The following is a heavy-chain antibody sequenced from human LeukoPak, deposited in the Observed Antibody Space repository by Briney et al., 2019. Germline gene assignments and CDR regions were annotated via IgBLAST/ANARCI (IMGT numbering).Heavy chain of an antibody. CDR3: ARSPGAPFDY. CDR2: VYCRGTT. V-gene: IGHV4-59*01. Sequence: SETLSLTCTVSGGSISSYYWSWIRQPPGKGLEWIGYVYCRGTTNYNPSIKSRVTISVDTSKNQFSLKLTSVTAADTAVYYCARSPGAPFDYWGQGSLVTVSS. CDR1: GGSISSYY. J-gene: IGHJ4*02. D-gene: IGHD7-27*01.